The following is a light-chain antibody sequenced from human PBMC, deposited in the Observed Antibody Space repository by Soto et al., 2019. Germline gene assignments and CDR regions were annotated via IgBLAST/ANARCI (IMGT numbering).Light chain of an antibody. J-gene: IGKJ3*01. CDR2: GAS. Sequence: EIVLTQSPGTLSLSPGERATLSCRASKSVSSNYLTWDQQKPGQAPRLLIYGASSRATGIPDRFSGSGSGTDFTLTISRLEPEDYAVYHCQQYGSSLFTFGPGTKVDIK. CDR1: KSVSSNY. CDR3: QQYGSSLFT. V-gene: IGKV3-20*01.